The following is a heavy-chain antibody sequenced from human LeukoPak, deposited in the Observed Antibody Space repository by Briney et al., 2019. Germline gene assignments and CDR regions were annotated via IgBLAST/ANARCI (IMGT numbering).Heavy chain of an antibody. J-gene: IGHJ4*02. D-gene: IGHD6-6*01. V-gene: IGHV3-74*01. CDR2: INSDGSST. CDR3: ARGGVYSTSAVDY. CDR1: GFTFSSYW. Sequence: GGSLRLSCAASGFTFSSYWMHWVRHAPGKGLVWVSRINSDGSSTTYADSVKGRFTISRDNAKNTLYLQMNSLRAEDTAVYYCARGGVYSTSAVDYWGQGTLVTVSS.